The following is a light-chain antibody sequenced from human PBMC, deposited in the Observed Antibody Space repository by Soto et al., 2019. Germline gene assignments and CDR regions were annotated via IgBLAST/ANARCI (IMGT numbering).Light chain of an antibody. CDR3: CSYAGSYTVV. CDR1: NIGSKS. J-gene: IGLJ2*01. V-gene: IGLV3-21*02. Sequence: SYELTQPPSVSVAPGQTARITCGGNNIGSKSVHWYQQKPGQAPVLVVYDDSDRPSGIPERFSGSKSGNTASLTISGLQAGDEAEYYCCSYAGSYTVVFGGGTKLTVL. CDR2: DDS.